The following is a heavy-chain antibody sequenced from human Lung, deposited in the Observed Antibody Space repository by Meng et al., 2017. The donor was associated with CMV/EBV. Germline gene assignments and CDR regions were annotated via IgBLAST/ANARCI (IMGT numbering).Heavy chain of an antibody. CDR2: IRYDGTNK. D-gene: IGHD1-26*01. Sequence: GGSXRLXCAASGFIFSSYGMHWVRQAPGKGLEWVAFIRYDGTNKFYTDSVKGRFTISRDNSNNTLYLQMNSLRAEDTAVYYCAKDPMSYLGFDYWDQGTLVTVSS. CDR1: GFIFSSYG. CDR3: AKDPMSYLGFDY. V-gene: IGHV3-30*02. J-gene: IGHJ4*02.